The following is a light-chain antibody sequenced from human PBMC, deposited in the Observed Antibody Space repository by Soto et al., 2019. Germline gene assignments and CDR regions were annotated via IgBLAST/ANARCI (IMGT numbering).Light chain of an antibody. CDR2: AAS. CDR1: QSITSY. CDR3: QQSYSTLGLT. Sequence: DIQMTQSPSSLSASVGDSVTITCRASQSITSYLNWYQQKPGKAPKLLIYAASSLQSRVPSRFSGSGSGTDFTLTISSLQPEDFATYYCQQSYSTLGLTFGGGTKVEIK. J-gene: IGKJ4*01. V-gene: IGKV1-39*01.